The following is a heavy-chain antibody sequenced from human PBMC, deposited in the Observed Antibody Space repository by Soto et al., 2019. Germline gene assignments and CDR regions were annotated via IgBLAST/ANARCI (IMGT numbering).Heavy chain of an antibody. J-gene: IGHJ6*03. CDR3: ARGPNVPYYYYYYMDV. CDR2: MNPNSGNT. V-gene: IGHV1-8*01. CDR1: GYTFTSYD. Sequence: ASVNVSCQASGYTFTSYDINWVRQTTGQGLEWMGWMNPNSGNTGYAQKFQGRVTMTRNTSISTAYMELSSLRSEDTAVYYCARGPNVPYYYYYYMDVWGKGTTVTVSS. D-gene: IGHD1-1*01.